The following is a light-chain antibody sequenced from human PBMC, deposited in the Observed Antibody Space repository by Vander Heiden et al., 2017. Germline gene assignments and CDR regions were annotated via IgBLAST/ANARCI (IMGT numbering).Light chain of an antibody. J-gene: IGKJ3*01. V-gene: IGKV1-39*01. CDR3: QQSDSTPLT. Sequence: DIQMTPSPSSLSASVGDRVTITCLASQSISSYLNWYQQKPGKAPKLLIYAASSLQSGVPSRFRGSGSGTAFTLTISRLQPEHFATYYSQQSDSTPLTFGHGTKVDIK. CDR1: QSISSY. CDR2: AAS.